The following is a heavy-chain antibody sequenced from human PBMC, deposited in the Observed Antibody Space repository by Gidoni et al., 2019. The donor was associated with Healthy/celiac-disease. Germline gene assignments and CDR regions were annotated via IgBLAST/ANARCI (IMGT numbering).Heavy chain of an antibody. J-gene: IGHJ4*02. CDR2: MNHSGST. Sequence: QVQLQPWGAGLLKPSETLSLPCAVYVGSFSGYYCSWIRQPPGKGLEWIGEMNHSGSTNYNPSLKSLVTISVDTSKNQFSLKLSSVTAADTAVYYCARHSLSMVLMVYAMPSYFDYWGQGTLVTVSS. CDR1: VGSFSGYY. CDR3: ARHSLSMVLMVYAMPSYFDY. V-gene: IGHV4-34*01. D-gene: IGHD2-8*01.